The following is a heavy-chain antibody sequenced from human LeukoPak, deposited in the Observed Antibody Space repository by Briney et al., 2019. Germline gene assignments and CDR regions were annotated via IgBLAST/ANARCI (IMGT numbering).Heavy chain of an antibody. V-gene: IGHV1-8*01. CDR3: ARALGYYYGSGSYYPARFDY. Sequence: ASVKVSCKASGYTFTSYDINWVRQATGQGLEWMGWMNPNSGNTGYAQKFQGRVTMTRNTSISTAYMELSSLRSEDTAVYYCARALGYYYGSGSYYPARFDYWGQGTLVTVSS. CDR1: GYTFTSYD. D-gene: IGHD3-10*01. CDR2: MNPNSGNT. J-gene: IGHJ4*02.